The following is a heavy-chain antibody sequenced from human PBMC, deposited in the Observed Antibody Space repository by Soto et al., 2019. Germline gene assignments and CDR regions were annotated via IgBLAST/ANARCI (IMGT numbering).Heavy chain of an antibody. J-gene: IGHJ4*02. D-gene: IGHD6-13*01. CDR3: ARASSGYTSSYYY. V-gene: IGHV4-59*13. CDR1: GGSISGSY. Sequence: SETLSLTCTVSGGSISGSYLNWIRPPPGEGLEWIGYIYYSGSTNYNPSLKSRVTISVDTSKNQFSLKLSSVTAADTAVYYCARASSGYTSSYYYWGQGTLVTVSS. CDR2: IYYSGST.